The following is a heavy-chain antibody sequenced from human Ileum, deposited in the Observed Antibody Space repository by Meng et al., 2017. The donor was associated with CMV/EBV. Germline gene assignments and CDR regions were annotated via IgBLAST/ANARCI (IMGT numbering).Heavy chain of an antibody. V-gene: IGHV3-53*01. CDR2: IYGGGTT. CDR3: AGESGVPNGMDV. D-gene: IGHD2-2*01. CDR1: GFSVSENY. J-gene: IGHJ6*02. Sequence: GGSLRLSCGAASGFSVSENYMNWVRQAPGKGLEWVSVIYGGGTTHYADSVKGRFTISRDNSKNTLFLQMDSLRSEDTAVYYWAGESGVPNGMDVWGHGTTVTVSS.